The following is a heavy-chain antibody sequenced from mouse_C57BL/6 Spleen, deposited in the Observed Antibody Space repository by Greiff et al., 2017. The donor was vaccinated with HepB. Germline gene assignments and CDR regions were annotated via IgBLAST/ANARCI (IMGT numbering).Heavy chain of an antibody. Sequence: QVQLQQSGAELVRPGASVTLSCKASGYTFTDYEMHWVKQTPVHGLEWIGAIDPETGGTAYNQKFKGKAILTADKSSSTAYMELRSLTSEDSAVYYCTREDDGYSAWFAYWGQGTLVTVSA. CDR1: GYTFTDYE. V-gene: IGHV1-15*01. CDR2: IDPETGGT. D-gene: IGHD2-3*01. CDR3: TREDDGYSAWFAY. J-gene: IGHJ3*01.